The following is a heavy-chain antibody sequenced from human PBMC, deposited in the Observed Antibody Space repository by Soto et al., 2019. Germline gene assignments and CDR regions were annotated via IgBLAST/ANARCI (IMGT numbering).Heavy chain of an antibody. CDR3: AKTAAGGKNYYGMDV. J-gene: IGHJ6*02. CDR1: GYSFTRYW. CDR2: IYPGDSDT. V-gene: IGHV5-51*01. D-gene: IGHD6-13*01. Sequence: GESLKISCKGSGYSFTRYWIGWARQMPGKGLEWMGIIYPGDSDTRYSPSFQGQVTISADKSISTAYLQWSSLKASDTAMYYCAKTAAGGKNYYGMDVWGQGTTVTVSS.